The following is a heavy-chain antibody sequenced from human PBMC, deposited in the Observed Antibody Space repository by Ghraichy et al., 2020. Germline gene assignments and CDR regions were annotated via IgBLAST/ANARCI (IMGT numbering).Heavy chain of an antibody. V-gene: IGHV4-4*02. J-gene: IGHJ5*02. CDR2: IYHSGST. Sequence: SETLSLTCAVSGGSISSSNWWSWVRQPPGKGLEWIGEIYHSGSTNYNPSLKSRFTISVDKSKNQFSLKLSSVTAADTAAYYCAIVQGHNWFDPWGQGTLVTVYS. CDR1: GGSISSSNW. CDR3: AIVQGHNWFDP.